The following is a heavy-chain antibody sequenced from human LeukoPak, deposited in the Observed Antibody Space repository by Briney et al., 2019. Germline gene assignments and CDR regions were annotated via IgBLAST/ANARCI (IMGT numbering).Heavy chain of an antibody. J-gene: IGHJ6*02. CDR2: IRSKAYGETT. Sequence: GGSLRLSCTTSGFTFGDHAMSWVRQAPGKGLEWVGFIRSKAYGETTEYAASVKGRFTISRDDSKNIAYLQMNSLKTEDTAVYYCTRGPTQLWLHNSMDVWGQGTTVTVSS. D-gene: IGHD5-18*01. CDR3: TRGPTQLWLHNSMDV. CDR1: GFTFGDHA. V-gene: IGHV3-49*04.